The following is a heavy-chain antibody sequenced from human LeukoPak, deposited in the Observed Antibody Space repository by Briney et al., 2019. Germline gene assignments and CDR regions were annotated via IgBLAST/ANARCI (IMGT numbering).Heavy chain of an antibody. CDR3: ARQADNNWFDS. CDR2: INPNSGVT. CDR1: GYTFTGYY. Sequence: ASVKVSCKASGYTFTGYYMHWVRQAPGQGLEWMGWINPNSGVTKYAQKFQGRVTMTRDTSISTAYLELNRLSSDDSAVSYCARQADNNWFDSWGQGTLVTVSS. V-gene: IGHV1-2*02. D-gene: IGHD2-15*01. J-gene: IGHJ5*01.